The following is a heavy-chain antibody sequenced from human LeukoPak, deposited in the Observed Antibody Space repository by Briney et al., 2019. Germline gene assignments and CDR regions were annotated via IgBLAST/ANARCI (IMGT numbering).Heavy chain of an antibody. D-gene: IGHD2-21*02. Sequence: TSETLSLTCTVSDGSITRISYYWRWIRQTPGEGLDWIGSIYYSGITYYNPSLQGRVTMSVDTSKNQFSLKLNSVTVADTAVYYCARLRVTTGFDYWDQGILVTVSS. CDR1: DGSITRISYY. J-gene: IGHJ4*02. CDR2: IYYSGIT. CDR3: ARLRVTTGFDY. V-gene: IGHV4-39*01.